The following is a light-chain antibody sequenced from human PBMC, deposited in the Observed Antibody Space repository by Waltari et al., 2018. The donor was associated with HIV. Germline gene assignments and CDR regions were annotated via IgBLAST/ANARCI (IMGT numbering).Light chain of an antibody. CDR2: HTN. J-gene: IGLJ2*01. Sequence: QSVLTQPPSASGTPGQRVTISCSGSSSNIVPNYVSWYKQFPGTAPELVVYHTNQRPLGVPDRFSGSKSGTSASLAIGGLRSEDEADYYCAAWDDSLSAWLFGGGTRLNVL. CDR1: SSNIVPNY. V-gene: IGLV1-47*01. CDR3: AAWDDSLSAWL.